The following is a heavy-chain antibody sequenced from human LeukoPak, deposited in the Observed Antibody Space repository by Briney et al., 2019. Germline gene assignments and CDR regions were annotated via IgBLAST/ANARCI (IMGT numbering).Heavy chain of an antibody. V-gene: IGHV3-11*01. Sequence: GGPLRLSCAASGFTFSDYYMSWIRQAPGKGLEWVSYISSSGSTIYYADSVKGRFTISRDNAKNSLYLQMNSLRAEDTAVYYCARSLTTVTTSDAFDIWGQGTMVTVSS. CDR2: ISSSGSTI. J-gene: IGHJ3*02. CDR1: GFTFSDYY. CDR3: ARSLTTVTTSDAFDI. D-gene: IGHD4-17*01.